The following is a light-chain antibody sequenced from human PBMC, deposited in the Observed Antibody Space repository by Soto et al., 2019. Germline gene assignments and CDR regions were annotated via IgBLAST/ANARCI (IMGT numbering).Light chain of an antibody. J-gene: IGLJ2*01. Sequence: QSVLTQPPSASGSPGQSVTVSCTGTSTDVGGYNSVSWYQQHPGKAPKLIIYEVDKRPSGVPDRFSGSKSGNTASLTVFGLQDDDEADYFCSSYAGSDILLFGGGTKVTVL. CDR2: EVD. CDR3: SSYAGSDILL. V-gene: IGLV2-8*01. CDR1: STDVGGYNS.